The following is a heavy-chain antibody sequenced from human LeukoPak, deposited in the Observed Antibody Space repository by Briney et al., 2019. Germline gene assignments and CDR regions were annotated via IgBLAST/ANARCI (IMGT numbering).Heavy chain of an antibody. Sequence: GGSLRLSCAASAFTFSGFAMSWVRQAPGKGLEWVSAIRAGSDVTYYADFVKGRFTISRDNSKNMLFLQMNSLKVEDTAIYFCAQDWIDGDSGIDQWGQGTLVTVSA. J-gene: IGHJ4*02. V-gene: IGHV3-23*01. CDR2: IRAGSDVT. D-gene: IGHD4-17*01. CDR1: AFTFSGFA. CDR3: AQDWIDGDSGIDQ.